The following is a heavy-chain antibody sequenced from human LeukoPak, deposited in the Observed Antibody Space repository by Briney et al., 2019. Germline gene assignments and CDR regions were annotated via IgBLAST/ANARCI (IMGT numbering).Heavy chain of an antibody. V-gene: IGHV3-21*01. J-gene: IGHJ4*02. CDR2: ISSSSSYI. CDR1: GFAFSSYS. Sequence: GGSLRLSCAASGFAFSSYSMNWVRQAPGKGLEWVSSISSSSSYIYYADSVKGRFTISRYNAKNSLYLQMNSLRAEDTAVYYCARGAVAGYFDYWGQGTLVTVSS. CDR3: ARGAVAGYFDY. D-gene: IGHD6-19*01.